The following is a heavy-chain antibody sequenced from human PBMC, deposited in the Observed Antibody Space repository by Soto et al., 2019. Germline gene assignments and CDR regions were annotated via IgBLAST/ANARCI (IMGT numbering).Heavy chain of an antibody. Sequence: PSETLSLTCTFSGYSISSGSHYWGWIRQPPGKGLEWIGTIYYTGNTYYNPSLKSRVSMSVDASKNQFSLKLSSVTAADTAVYYCARGHGGVTVFGAPGHFDYWGLGSLVTVSS. CDR3: ARGHGGVTVFGAPGHFDY. V-gene: IGHV4-39*01. J-gene: IGHJ4*02. CDR2: IYYTGNT. CDR1: GYSISSGSHY. D-gene: IGHD3-3*01.